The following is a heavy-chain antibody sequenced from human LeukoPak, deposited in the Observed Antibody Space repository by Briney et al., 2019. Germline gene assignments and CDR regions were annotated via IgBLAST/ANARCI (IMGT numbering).Heavy chain of an antibody. CDR3: ARGSGDGYKPLFDY. J-gene: IGHJ4*02. D-gene: IGHD5-24*01. CDR1: GFTFSSYA. V-gene: IGHV3-30-3*01. Sequence: GGSLRLSCAASGFTFSSYAMHWVRQAPGKGLEWVAVISYDGSNKYYADSVKGRFTISRDNSKNTLYLQMNSLRAEDTAVYYCARGSGDGYKPLFDYWGQGTMVTVSS. CDR2: ISYDGSNK.